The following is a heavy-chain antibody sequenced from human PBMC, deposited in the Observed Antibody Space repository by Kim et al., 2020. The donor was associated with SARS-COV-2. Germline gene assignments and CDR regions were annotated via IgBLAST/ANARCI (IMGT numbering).Heavy chain of an antibody. CDR2: INSDGSST. V-gene: IGHV3-74*01. CDR1: GFTFSSYW. Sequence: GGSLRLSCAASGFTFSSYWMHWVRQAPGKGLVWVSRINSDGSSTSYAASVKGRFTISRDNAKNTLYLQMNSLRAEDTAVYYCAREGSRDGYNLGAFDIWGQGTMVTVSS. CDR3: AREGSRDGYNLGAFDI. J-gene: IGHJ3*02. D-gene: IGHD5-12*01.